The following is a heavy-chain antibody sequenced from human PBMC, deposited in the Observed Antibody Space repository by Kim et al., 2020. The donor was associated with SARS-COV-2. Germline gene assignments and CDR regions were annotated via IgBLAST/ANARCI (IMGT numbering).Heavy chain of an antibody. CDR2: INHTGST. CDR1: GGSFSGNY. V-gene: IGHV4-34*01. CDR3: ARRAAGVDW. J-gene: IGHJ4*02. Sequence: SETLSLTCAVYGGSFSGNYWNWIRQPPGMGLEWIGEINHTGSTNYNASLKGRVTLSADTSKNQFSLKLTSVTAADTAVYYFARRAAGVDWWGQGSPVTGS.